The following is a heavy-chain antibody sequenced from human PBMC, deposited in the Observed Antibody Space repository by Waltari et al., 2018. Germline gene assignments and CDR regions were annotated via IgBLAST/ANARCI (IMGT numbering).Heavy chain of an antibody. CDR2: IYYSGST. J-gene: IGHJ5*02. V-gene: IGHV4-39*01. CDR3: ARLTVVGATRWFDP. D-gene: IGHD1-26*01. Sequence: QLHLQKSGPGLVKPSLTLSLTCSVPADSINRRKHSWGWIRQPPGKGLESIGSIYYSGSTYHNPSLKSRVTMSVDTSKNEFYLKLTSVTAADTATYYCARLTVVGATRWFDPWGQGTQVTVSS. CDR1: ADSINRRKHS.